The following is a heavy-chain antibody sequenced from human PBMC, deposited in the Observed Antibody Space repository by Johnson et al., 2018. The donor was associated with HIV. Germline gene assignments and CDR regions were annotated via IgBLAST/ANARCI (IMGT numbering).Heavy chain of an antibody. J-gene: IGHJ3*02. Sequence: QVQLVESGGGLVQPGKSLTLSCVSSGLSFSNLGIHWVRQAPGKRPEWVAVISFDGNLKKYADSVKGRFTISRDNSKNTLYLQMNSLRTEDTAVYYCARDSRYNNYGGGSVGAFDIWGQGTTVTVSS. V-gene: IGHV3-30*03. CDR1: GLSFSNLG. CDR2: ISFDGNLK. D-gene: IGHD4-11*01. CDR3: ARDSRYNNYGGGSVGAFDI.